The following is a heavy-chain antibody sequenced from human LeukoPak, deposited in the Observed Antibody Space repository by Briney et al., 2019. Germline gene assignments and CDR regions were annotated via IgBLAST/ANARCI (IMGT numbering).Heavy chain of an antibody. Sequence: SETLSLTCAVYGGSFSGYYWSWIRQPPGKGLEWIGEINHSGSTNHNPSLKSRVTISVDTSKSQFSLKLSSVTAADTAVYYCASNYYGSGSYYFADYWGQGTLVTVSS. J-gene: IGHJ4*02. V-gene: IGHV4-34*01. CDR2: INHSGST. D-gene: IGHD3-10*01. CDR3: ASNYYGSGSYYFADY. CDR1: GGSFSGYY.